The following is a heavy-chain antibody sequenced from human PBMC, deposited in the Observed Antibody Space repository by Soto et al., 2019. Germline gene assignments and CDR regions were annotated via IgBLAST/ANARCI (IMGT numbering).Heavy chain of an antibody. D-gene: IGHD4-4*01. CDR1: GFTFRNPW. CDR3: TTGTVANP. Sequence: EVQLVESGGGLVKPGGSLRLSCAASGFTFRNPWMSWVRQAPGKGLEWVGRIKSKTDGGTTEYAAPVKGRFTISRDDSINSLYLQMNSLKTEYTAVYYCTTGTVANPWGQGTLVTVSS. V-gene: IGHV3-15*01. J-gene: IGHJ5*02. CDR2: IKSKTDGGTT.